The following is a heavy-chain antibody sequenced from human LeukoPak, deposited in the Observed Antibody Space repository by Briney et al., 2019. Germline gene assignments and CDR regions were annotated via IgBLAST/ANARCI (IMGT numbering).Heavy chain of an antibody. V-gene: IGHV2-5*02. Sequence: SGPTLVKPTQTLTLTCTFSGFSLRNPGVGVGWFRQPPAKALEWLALLYWDEDERYNTSLRSRLSITKDTSKNQVVLTLTNTAPVDTATYYCAHPVDDYYYYSSGCYYYFDYWGQGTRVTVSS. J-gene: IGHJ4*02. CDR1: GFSLRNPGVG. CDR2: LYWDEDE. D-gene: IGHD3-22*01. CDR3: AHPVDDYYYYSSGCYYYFDY.